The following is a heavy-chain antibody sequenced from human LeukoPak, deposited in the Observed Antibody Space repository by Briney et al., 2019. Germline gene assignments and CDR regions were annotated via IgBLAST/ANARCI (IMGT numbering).Heavy chain of an antibody. CDR2: ISRTSEYI. J-gene: IGHJ4*02. V-gene: IGHV3-21*01. D-gene: IGHD3-16*01. Sequence: GGSLRLSCAASGFSFSIYFVNWVRQAPGKGLEGVSSISRTSEYIHYADSVRGRFAISRDNAKNSVYLQMNSLRAEDTAVYFCAGGGDFDYWGQGILVTVSA. CDR3: AGGGDFDY. CDR1: GFSFSIYF.